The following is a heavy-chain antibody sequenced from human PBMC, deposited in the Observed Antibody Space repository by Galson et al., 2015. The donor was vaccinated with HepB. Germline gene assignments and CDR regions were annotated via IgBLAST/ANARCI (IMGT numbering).Heavy chain of an antibody. V-gene: IGHV1-69*13. CDR1: GGTFNSYA. Sequence: SVKVSCKASGGTFNSYAISWVRQAPGQGLEWVGGIIPILGTANYAVNFQGRVTLTADDSTSTAYMELSSLRSEDTAVYHCAKGYFYDSSASDAYDIWGQGTMVTVSS. CDR2: IIPILGTA. CDR3: AKGYFYDSSASDAYDI. D-gene: IGHD3-22*01. J-gene: IGHJ3*02.